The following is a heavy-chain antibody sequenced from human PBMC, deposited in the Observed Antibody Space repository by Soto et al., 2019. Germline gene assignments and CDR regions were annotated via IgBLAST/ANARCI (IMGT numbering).Heavy chain of an antibody. Sequence: GGSLRLSCAASGFTFSSYAMHWVRQAPGKGLEWVAVISYDGSDKYYADSVKGRFTISRDNSKNTLYLQMNSLRAEDTAVYYCARYIVVVTATYAFDIWGQGTVVTV. CDR1: GFTFSSYA. D-gene: IGHD2-21*02. V-gene: IGHV3-30-3*01. CDR3: ARYIVVVTATYAFDI. J-gene: IGHJ3*02. CDR2: ISYDGSDK.